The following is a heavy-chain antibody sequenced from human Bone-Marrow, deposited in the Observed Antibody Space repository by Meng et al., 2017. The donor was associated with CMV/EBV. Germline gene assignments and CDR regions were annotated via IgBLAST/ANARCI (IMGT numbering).Heavy chain of an antibody. D-gene: IGHD6-19*01. Sequence: GESLKISCAACGFTFSSYDMHWVRQAAGKGLEWVPVIGTAGDTYYPGSVKGQFTISRENAKNSLYLQMNSLRAEDTAVYYCARDEYSSGLGAFDIWGQGTMVTVSS. V-gene: IGHV3-13*03. CDR2: IGTAGDT. J-gene: IGHJ3*02. CDR3: ARDEYSSGLGAFDI. CDR1: GFTFSSYD.